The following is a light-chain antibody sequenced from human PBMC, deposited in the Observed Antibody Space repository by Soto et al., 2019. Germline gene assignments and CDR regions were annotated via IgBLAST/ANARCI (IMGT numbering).Light chain of an antibody. J-gene: IGKJ5*01. CDR3: HQRQYWPPIT. CDR2: DAS. CDR1: LSVSVY. V-gene: IGKV3-11*01. Sequence: VGLAQSPAPLSLASGERATLSWRTSLSVSVYLDWYHQKPGQAPRLLISDASNRATGIPARFSGSGSGTDFTLTISSLEPEDFAVYYCHQRQYWPPITFGQGTRLEI.